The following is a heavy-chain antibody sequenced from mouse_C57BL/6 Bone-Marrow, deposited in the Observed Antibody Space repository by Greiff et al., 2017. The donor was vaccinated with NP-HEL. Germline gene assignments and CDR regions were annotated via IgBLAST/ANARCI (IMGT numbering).Heavy chain of an antibody. CDR1: GYTFTSYW. J-gene: IGHJ4*01. CDR2: IYPGSGST. Sequence: QVQLKQSGAELVKPGASVKMSCKASGYTFTSYWITWVKQRPGQGLEWIGDIYPGSGSTNYNEKFKSKATLTVDTSSSTAYMQLSSLTSEDSAVYYCARENYYGGPLYYYAMDYWGQGTSVTVSS. D-gene: IGHD1-1*01. CDR3: ARENYYGGPLYYYAMDY. V-gene: IGHV1-55*01.